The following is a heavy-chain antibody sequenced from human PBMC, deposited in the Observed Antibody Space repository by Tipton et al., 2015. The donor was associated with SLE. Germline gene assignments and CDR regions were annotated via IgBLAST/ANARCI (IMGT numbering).Heavy chain of an antibody. CDR3: ARAQRLVRWFDP. V-gene: IGHV4-34*01. J-gene: IGHJ5*02. D-gene: IGHD6-13*01. CDR1: GFTFSFFE. CDR2: ISSSGST. Sequence: LRLSCTASGFTFSFFEMNWVRQAPGKGLEWVSYISSSGSTNYNPSLKSRVTISVDTSKKQFSLKVSSVTAADTAVYYCARAQRLVRWFDPWGQGTLVTVSS.